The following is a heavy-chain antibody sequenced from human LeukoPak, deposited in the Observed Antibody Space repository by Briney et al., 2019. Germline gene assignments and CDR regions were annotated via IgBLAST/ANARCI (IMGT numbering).Heavy chain of an antibody. V-gene: IGHV4-39*01. Sequence: PSETLSLTCNVSGGSIISGDYYWGWIRQPPGKGLEWIANIYSAGSTQYNPSLRSRVTISADASKNQFFLKLTSVTAADTAVYYCTRRTYGVEFDYWGQGSLATVSS. D-gene: IGHD3-10*01. J-gene: IGHJ4*02. CDR1: GGSIISGDYY. CDR3: TRRTYGVEFDY. CDR2: IYSAGST.